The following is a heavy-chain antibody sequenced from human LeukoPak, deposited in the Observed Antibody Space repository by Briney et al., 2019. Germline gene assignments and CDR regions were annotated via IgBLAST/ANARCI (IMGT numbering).Heavy chain of an antibody. CDR2: IYYSGST. CDR3: ARDDYIAAAVIGAFDI. Sequence: SETLSLTCTVSGGSISSTNYYWVWIRQPPGKGLDWIGSIYYSGSTYYNPSLKSRVTISVDTSKNQFSLKLSSVTAADTAVYYCARDDYIAAAVIGAFDIWGQGTMVTVSS. CDR1: GGSISSTNYY. J-gene: IGHJ3*02. D-gene: IGHD6-13*01. V-gene: IGHV4-39*02.